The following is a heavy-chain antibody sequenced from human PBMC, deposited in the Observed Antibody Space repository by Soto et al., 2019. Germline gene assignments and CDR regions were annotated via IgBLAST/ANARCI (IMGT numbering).Heavy chain of an antibody. J-gene: IGHJ4*02. Sequence: GGSLRLSCVASGLTFGSRAMSWVRQAPGEGLQWVATITDNGGDAKYADSVRGRFVISRDDSKKMMFLQMSSLRAGDTAVYYCAKSGPTNFFDHWGQGSLVTVS. CDR1: GLTFGSRA. CDR3: AKSGPTNFFDH. D-gene: IGHD1-26*01. V-gene: IGHV3-23*01. CDR2: ITDNGGDA.